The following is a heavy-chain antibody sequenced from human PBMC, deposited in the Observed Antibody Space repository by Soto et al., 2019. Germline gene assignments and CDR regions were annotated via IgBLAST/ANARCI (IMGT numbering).Heavy chain of an antibody. CDR2: IKSKTDGGTT. D-gene: IGHD5-18*01. CDR1: GFTFSNAW. CDR3: TTDPKPPWIQLWFPSPHLVQNY. Sequence: PGGSLRLSCAASGFTFSNAWMSWVRQAPGKGLEWVGRIKSKTDGGTTDYAAPVKGRFTISRDDSKNTLYLQMNSLKTEDTAVYYCTTDPKPPWIQLWFPSPHLVQNYWGQGTLVTVSS. J-gene: IGHJ4*02. V-gene: IGHV3-15*01.